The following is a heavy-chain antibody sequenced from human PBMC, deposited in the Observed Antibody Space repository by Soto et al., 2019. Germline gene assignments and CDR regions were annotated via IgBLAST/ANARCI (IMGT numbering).Heavy chain of an antibody. Sequence: GGSLRLSCAASGFTVSTKYMSWVRQAPGKGLEWVSVIYSGGSTFYADSVRGRFTISRDNSKNTVNLQMNSLRAEDTAVYYCAIDPWAADYWGQGTLVTVSS. CDR3: AIDPWAADY. D-gene: IGHD3-16*01. J-gene: IGHJ4*02. CDR1: GFTVSTKY. V-gene: IGHV3-66*01. CDR2: IYSGGST.